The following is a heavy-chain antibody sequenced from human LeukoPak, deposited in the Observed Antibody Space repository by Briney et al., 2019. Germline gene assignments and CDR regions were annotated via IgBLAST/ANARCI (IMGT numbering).Heavy chain of an antibody. D-gene: IGHD3-10*01. CDR3: ARAPHYYGSGSYYLFDY. CDR2: IIPIFGTA. J-gene: IGHJ4*02. Sequence: GASVKVSCKASGGTFSSYAISWVRQAPGQGPEWMGGIIPIFGTANYAQKFQGRVTITTDESTSTAYMELSSLRSEDTAVYYCARAPHYYGSGSYYLFDYWGQGTLVTVSS. CDR1: GGTFSSYA. V-gene: IGHV1-69*05.